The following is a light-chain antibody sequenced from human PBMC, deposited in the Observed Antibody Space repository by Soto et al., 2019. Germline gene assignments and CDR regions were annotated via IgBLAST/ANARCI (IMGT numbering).Light chain of an antibody. CDR2: GTS. V-gene: IGKV3-15*01. Sequence: DIQMTQSPATLSVSLGEGATLSCRAGQSVGSDVAWYQQKPGQSPSLLISGTSARAPGVPDRFSGSGSETEFTLAISSLQSEDFAVYYCQQYNKWPITFGPGTRLEIK. CDR3: QQYNKWPIT. J-gene: IGKJ5*01. CDR1: QSVGSD.